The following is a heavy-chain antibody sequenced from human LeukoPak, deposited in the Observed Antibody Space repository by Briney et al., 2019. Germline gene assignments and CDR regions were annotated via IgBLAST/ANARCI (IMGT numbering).Heavy chain of an antibody. D-gene: IGHD1-20*01. V-gene: IGHV3-30*04. CDR2: ISNDGRNK. J-gene: IGHJ6*02. CDR1: RFTFSLYA. CDR3: ARDLISGTPPAHYGMDV. Sequence: PGRSLRLSCAASRFTFSLYAMHWVRQAPGKGLEPVAVISNDGRNKYYADSVKGRFTMSRDNSKNTLYLQMHSLRAEDTAVYYCARDLISGTPPAHYGMDVWGQGTTVTVSS.